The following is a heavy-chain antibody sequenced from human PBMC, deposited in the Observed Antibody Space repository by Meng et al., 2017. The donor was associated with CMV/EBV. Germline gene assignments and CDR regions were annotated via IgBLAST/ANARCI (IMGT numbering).Heavy chain of an antibody. CDR1: GFTFSSYS. CDR3: ARDPSGYSYGFLDY. V-gene: IGHV3-21*01. D-gene: IGHD5-18*01. CDR2: ISSSSSYI. J-gene: IGHJ4*02. Sequence: ASGFTFSSYSMNWVRQAPGKGLEWVSSISSSSSYIYYADSVKGRFTISRDNAKNSLYLQMNPLPAEDTAVYYCARDPSGYSYGFLDYWGQGTLVTVSS.